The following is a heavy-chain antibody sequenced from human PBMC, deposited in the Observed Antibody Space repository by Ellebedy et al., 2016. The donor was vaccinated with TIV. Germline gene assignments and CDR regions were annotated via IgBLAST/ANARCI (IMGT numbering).Heavy chain of an antibody. V-gene: IGHV3-21*01. CDR2: ISSSSSYI. D-gene: IGHD1-26*01. CDR3: ARVGGAIWELGMPHAFDI. CDR1: GFTFSSYS. Sequence: GESLKISXAASGFTFSSYSMNWVRQAPGKGLEWVSSISSSSSYIYYADSVKGRFTISRDNAKNSLYLQMNSLRAEDTAVYYCARVGGAIWELGMPHAFDIWGQGTMVTVSS. J-gene: IGHJ3*02.